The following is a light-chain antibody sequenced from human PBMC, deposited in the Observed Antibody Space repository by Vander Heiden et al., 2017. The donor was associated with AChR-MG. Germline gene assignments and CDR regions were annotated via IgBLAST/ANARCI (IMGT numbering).Light chain of an antibody. Sequence: QSALTQPASVSGSPGQSITISRTGTSSDVGAYNYVSWYQQHPGKAPKLMIYDVTNRPSGVSNRFSGSKSGNTASLTISGLQAEDEADYYCSSYTRSSTLIFGTGTKVTVL. J-gene: IGLJ1*01. V-gene: IGLV2-14*03. CDR2: DVT. CDR3: SSYTRSSTLI. CDR1: SSDVGAYNY.